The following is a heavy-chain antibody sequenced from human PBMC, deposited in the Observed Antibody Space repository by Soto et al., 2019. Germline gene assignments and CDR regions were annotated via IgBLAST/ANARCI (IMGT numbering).Heavy chain of an antibody. CDR1: GGSISSGDYY. CDR2: IYYRGNT. J-gene: IGHJ5*02. Sequence: VQLQESGPGPVKPSQTLSLTCTVSGGSISSGDYYWSWIRQPPGKGLEWIGYIYYRGNTYYNPSLKHRLIISVDPSKNQFSLKLTSVTAADTAVYFCARRKLFLGHDSCAQGTLVTVSS. CDR3: ARRKLFLGHDS. V-gene: IGHV4-30-4*01. D-gene: IGHD2-21*01.